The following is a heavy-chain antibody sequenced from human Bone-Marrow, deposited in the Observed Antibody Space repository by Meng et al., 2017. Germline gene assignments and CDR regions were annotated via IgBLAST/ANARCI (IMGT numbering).Heavy chain of an antibody. Sequence: GGSLRLSCAASGFTVSSNYMSWVRQAPGKGLEWVSVIYSGGRTYYADSVKGRFAISRDNSKNTLYLQMNSLRAEDTAVYYCAVELSYDSSGYYGGSWFDPWGQGTLVTVSS. V-gene: IGHV3-66*02. CDR2: IYSGGRT. J-gene: IGHJ5*02. D-gene: IGHD3-22*01. CDR3: AVELSYDSSGYYGGSWFDP. CDR1: GFTVSSNY.